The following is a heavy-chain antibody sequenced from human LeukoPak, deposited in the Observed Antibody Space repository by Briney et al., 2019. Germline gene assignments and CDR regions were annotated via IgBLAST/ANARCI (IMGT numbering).Heavy chain of an antibody. CDR1: GFPFSSYE. D-gene: IGHD3-10*01. Sequence: GSLRLSWAASGFPFSSYEMDWVRQAPGKGLEWVSYISSSGSTIYYADSVKGRFTISRDNSKNTLYLQMNSLRAEDTAVYYCAKDHGSLGSGLNWGQGTLVTVSS. CDR3: AKDHGSLGSGLN. CDR2: ISSSGSTI. V-gene: IGHV3-48*03. J-gene: IGHJ4*02.